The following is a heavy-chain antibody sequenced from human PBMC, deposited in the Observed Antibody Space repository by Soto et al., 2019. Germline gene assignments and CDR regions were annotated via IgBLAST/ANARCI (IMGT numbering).Heavy chain of an antibody. CDR1: GGSISSSSYY. D-gene: IGHD6-13*01. CDR3: ARVEQQPQFDY. CDR2: IYYSGST. Sequence: SETLSLTCTVSGGSISSSSYYWGWIRQPPGKGLEWIGSIYYSGSTYYNPSLKSRVTISVDTSKNQFSLKLSSVTAADTAVYYCARVEQQPQFDYWGQGTLVTVSS. J-gene: IGHJ4*02. V-gene: IGHV4-39*01.